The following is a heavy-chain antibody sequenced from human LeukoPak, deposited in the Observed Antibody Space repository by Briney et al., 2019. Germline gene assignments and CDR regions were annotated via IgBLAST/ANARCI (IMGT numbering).Heavy chain of an antibody. CDR1: GGTFISYA. D-gene: IGHD1-26*01. J-gene: IGHJ6*02. V-gene: IGHV1-69*04. CDR2: IIPIFGIA. Sequence: SVKDSFKASGGTFISYAISGVRQAPGQGLEWMGRIIPIFGIANYAQKFQGRVTITADKSTRTAYMELSRLRSEETAVYYCARESVKYWEPGVSDGMEVWGQGTTVTVSS. CDR3: ARESVKYWEPGVSDGMEV.